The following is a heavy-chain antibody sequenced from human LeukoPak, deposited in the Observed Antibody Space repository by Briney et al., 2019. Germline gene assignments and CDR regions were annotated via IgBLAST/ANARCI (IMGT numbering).Heavy chain of an antibody. V-gene: IGHV3-7*01. Sequence: GGSLRLSCAVSGFIFNDYWMAWVRQAPGKGLEWVANIKPDESERNYVDSVKGRFTISRDNGKNSLYVQMNSLSVEDTAVYYCATYSTLNARDFQHWGQGTLVIVSS. CDR3: ATYSTLNARDFQH. CDR2: IKPDESER. D-gene: IGHD2/OR15-2a*01. J-gene: IGHJ1*01. CDR1: GFIFNDYW.